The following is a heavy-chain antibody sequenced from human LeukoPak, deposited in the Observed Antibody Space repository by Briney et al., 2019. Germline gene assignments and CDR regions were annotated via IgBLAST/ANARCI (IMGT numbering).Heavy chain of an antibody. J-gene: IGHJ3*02. D-gene: IGHD6-19*01. V-gene: IGHV3-30*18. Sequence: GGSLRLSCAASGFTFSSHGIHWVRQAPGKGLEWVAVISYAGSDKYYADSVKGRFTISRDNSKNTPYLQMNSLRAEDTAVYYCAKSSSGGWYLLGDAFDIWGQGTMVTVSS. CDR3: AKSSSGGWYLLGDAFDI. CDR1: GFTFSSHG. CDR2: ISYAGSDK.